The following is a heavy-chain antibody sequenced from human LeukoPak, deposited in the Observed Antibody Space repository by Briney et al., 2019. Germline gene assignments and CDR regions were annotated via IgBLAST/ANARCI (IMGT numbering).Heavy chain of an antibody. D-gene: IGHD3-16*01. V-gene: IGHV4-30-4*08. CDR2: IYYSGST. Sequence: SETLSLTCTVSGGSISSGDYYWSWIRQPPGKGLEWIGYIYYSGSTYYNPSLKSRVTISVHTSKNQFSLKLSSVTAADTAVYYCAREWITNPFAPLGVWGKGTTVTVSS. J-gene: IGHJ6*04. CDR3: AREWITNPFAPLGV. CDR1: GGSISSGDYY.